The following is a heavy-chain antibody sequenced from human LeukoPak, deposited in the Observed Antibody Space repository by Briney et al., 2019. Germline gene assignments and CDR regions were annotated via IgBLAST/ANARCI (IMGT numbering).Heavy chain of an antibody. CDR3: AKVLSGYSYGYVY. Sequence: GGSLRLSCAASGFTFSSYAMSWVRQDPGKGLEWVSAISGSGGSTYYADSVMGRFTISRDNSKNTLYLQMNSLRAEDTAVYYCAKVLSGYSYGYVYWGQGTLVTVSS. V-gene: IGHV3-23*01. D-gene: IGHD5-18*01. CDR2: ISGSGGST. J-gene: IGHJ4*02. CDR1: GFTFSSYA.